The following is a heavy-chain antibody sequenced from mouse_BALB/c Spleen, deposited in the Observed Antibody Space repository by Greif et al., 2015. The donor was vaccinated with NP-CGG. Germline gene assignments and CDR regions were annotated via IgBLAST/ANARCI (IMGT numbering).Heavy chain of an antibody. Sequence: QVQLQQPGPGLVAPSQSLSITCTVSGFSLTSYGVHWVRQPPGKGLEWLGVIWAGGSTNYNSALMSRLSISKDNSKSQVFLKMNSLQTDDTAMYYCARERSMITYYFDYWGQGTTLTVSS. D-gene: IGHD2-4*01. CDR1: GFSLTSYG. CDR3: ARERSMITYYFDY. J-gene: IGHJ2*01. CDR2: IWAGGST. V-gene: IGHV2-9*02.